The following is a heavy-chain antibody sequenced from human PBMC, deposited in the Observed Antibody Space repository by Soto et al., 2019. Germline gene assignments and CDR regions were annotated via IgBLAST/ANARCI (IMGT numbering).Heavy chain of an antibody. J-gene: IGHJ6*02. CDR3: ARQFTTVTVYYGMDV. V-gene: IGHV4-4*02. Sequence: QVQLQESGPGLVKPSATLSLSCAVSGGSISSSNWWSWVRQPPGKGLEWIGEIYHSGSTNYNPSLKSRVTISVDKSKNQFSLKLSSVTAADTAVYYCARQFTTVTVYYGMDVWGQGTTVTVSS. D-gene: IGHD4-17*01. CDR2: IYHSGST. CDR1: GGSISSSNW.